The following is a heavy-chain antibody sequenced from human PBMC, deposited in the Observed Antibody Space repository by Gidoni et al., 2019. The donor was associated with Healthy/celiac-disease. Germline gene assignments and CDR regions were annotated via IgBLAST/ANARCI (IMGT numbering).Heavy chain of an antibody. Sequence: QVQLQQWGAGLLKPSGTLSLTCSVYGGSCSGYYWSWVRQPPGKGLEWIGEINHSGSTNYNPSLKSRVTISVDTSKNQFSLKLSSVTAADTAVYYCARGGPTGTTGKTFDYWGQGTLVTVSS. J-gene: IGHJ4*02. CDR1: GGSCSGYY. V-gene: IGHV4-34*01. D-gene: IGHD1-1*01. CDR2: INHSGST. CDR3: ARGGPTGTTGKTFDY.